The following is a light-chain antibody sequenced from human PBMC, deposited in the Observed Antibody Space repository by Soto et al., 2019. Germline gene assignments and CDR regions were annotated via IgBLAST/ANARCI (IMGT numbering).Light chain of an antibody. V-gene: IGKV1-39*01. CDR2: AAS. Sequence: DIQMTQSPSSLSAFVGDRVTITCRPSQSISTYLNWYQQKPGRAPKLLIYAASSFQSGVPSRFSGSGSGTDFTLTITSLQPEDVATYYCQKYSSVITFGQGTRLEIK. CDR1: QSISTY. CDR3: QKYSSVIT. J-gene: IGKJ5*01.